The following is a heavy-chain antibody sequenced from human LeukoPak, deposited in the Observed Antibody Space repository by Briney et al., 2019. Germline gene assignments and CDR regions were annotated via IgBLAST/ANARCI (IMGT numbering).Heavy chain of an antibody. CDR1: GFTFSSYA. CDR2: ISGSGGST. J-gene: IGHJ4*02. Sequence: GGSLRLSCAASGFTFSSYAISWVRQAPGKGLEWVSAISGSGGSTYYADSVKGRFTISRDNSKNTLYLQMNSLRAEDTAVYYCAKQGKAAAAWPVDYWGQGTLVTVSS. CDR3: AKQGKAAAAWPVDY. V-gene: IGHV3-23*01. D-gene: IGHD6-13*01.